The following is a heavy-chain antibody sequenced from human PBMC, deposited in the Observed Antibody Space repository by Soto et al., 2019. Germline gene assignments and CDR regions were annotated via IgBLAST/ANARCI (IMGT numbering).Heavy chain of an antibody. CDR1: GFTFSGSA. CDR2: IRSKANSYAT. V-gene: IGHV3-73*02. CDR3: TRYYYESSGYYYDEEGFDD. J-gene: IGHJ4*02. Sequence: EVQLVESGGGLVQPGGALKLSCAASGFTFSGSAMHWVRQASGKGLERVGRIRSKANSYATAYAASVKGRFTISSDDSKNTAYLQMHSMKTEDTAVYYGTRYYYESSGYYYDEEGFDDWGQGPLVTVSS. D-gene: IGHD3-22*01.